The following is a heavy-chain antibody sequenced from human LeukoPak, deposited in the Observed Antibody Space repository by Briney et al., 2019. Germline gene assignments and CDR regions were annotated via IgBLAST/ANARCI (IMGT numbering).Heavy chain of an antibody. Sequence: GGSLRLSCAASGFTFSSYSMNWVRQAPGKGLEWVSSISSSSSYIYYADSVKGRFTISRDNAKNSLYPQMNSLRAEDTAVYYCARAQKRGAFDIWGQGTMVTVSS. D-gene: IGHD1-1*01. J-gene: IGHJ3*02. CDR1: GFTFSSYS. V-gene: IGHV3-21*01. CDR2: ISSSSSYI. CDR3: ARAQKRGAFDI.